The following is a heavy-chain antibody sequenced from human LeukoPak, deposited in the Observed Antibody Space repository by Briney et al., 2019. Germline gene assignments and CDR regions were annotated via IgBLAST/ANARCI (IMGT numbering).Heavy chain of an antibody. CDR3: VIDPPDSGWAFWS. Sequence: GGSLRLSCSASGFNFGTHAMHWVRQAPGKGLEWVAMIWRGGNYKFYAESVKGRFTISRDDFRSDLSLQMDSLGVEDTALYHCVIDPPDSGWAFWSWGQGALVTVSS. CDR2: IWRGGNYK. D-gene: IGHD6-19*01. CDR1: GFNFGTHA. J-gene: IGHJ5*02. V-gene: IGHV3-33*01.